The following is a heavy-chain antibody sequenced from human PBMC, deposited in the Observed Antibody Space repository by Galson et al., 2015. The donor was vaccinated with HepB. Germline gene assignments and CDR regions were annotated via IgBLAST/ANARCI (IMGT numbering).Heavy chain of an antibody. CDR2: MNPNSGNT. CDR1: GYTFTTYD. J-gene: IGHJ3*02. Sequence: SVKVSCKASGYTFTTYDINWLRQATGQGFEWMGWMNPNSGNTGYAQKFQGRVTMTGNISISTAYMELSSLRSEDTAVYYCARTLLVAIDAFDIWGQGTMVTVSS. CDR3: ARTLLVAIDAFDI. D-gene: IGHD2-2*01. V-gene: IGHV1-8*01.